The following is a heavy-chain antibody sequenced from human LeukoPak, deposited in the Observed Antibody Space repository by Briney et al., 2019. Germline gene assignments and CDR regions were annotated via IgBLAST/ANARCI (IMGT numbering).Heavy chain of an antibody. J-gene: IGHJ4*02. D-gene: IGHD1-26*01. CDR1: GGSFSGYY. CDR2: MYYDGSS. V-gene: IGHV4-34*01. Sequence: SETLSLTCAVYGGSFSGYYWSWIRQPPGKGLEWIGSMYYDGSSYYNPSLKSRATTSVDTSKNQFSLKLTSVTAADTAVYFCARRSDSGSDDGEDYFDYWGQGTLVTVSS. CDR3: ARRSDSGSDDGEDYFDY.